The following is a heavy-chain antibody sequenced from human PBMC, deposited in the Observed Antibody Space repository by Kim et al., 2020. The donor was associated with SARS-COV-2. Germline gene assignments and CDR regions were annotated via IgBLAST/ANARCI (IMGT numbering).Heavy chain of an antibody. CDR3: ARMVGYCSGGSCDSGWYYYDGRDV. CDR1: GYTFTSYG. V-gene: IGHV1-18*01. CDR2: ISAYNGNT. J-gene: IGHJ6*02. Sequence: ASVKVSCKASGYTFTSYGISWVRQAPGQGLEWMGWISAYNGNTNYAQKLQGRVTMTTDTSTSTAYMELRSLRSDDTAVYYCARMVGYCSGGSCDSGWYYYDGRDVWGQRNTVTVSS. D-gene: IGHD2-15*01.